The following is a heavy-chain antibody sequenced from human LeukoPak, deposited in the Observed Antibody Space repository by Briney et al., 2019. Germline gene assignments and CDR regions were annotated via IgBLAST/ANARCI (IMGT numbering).Heavy chain of an antibody. Sequence: SETLSLTCTVSGGSLSSYYWGWIRQPPGKGLEWIGYIYYSGSTNYNPSLKSRVTISVDTSKNQFSLKLSSVTAADTAVYYCARTEQWLANWFDPWGQGTLVTVSS. D-gene: IGHD6-19*01. J-gene: IGHJ5*02. CDR1: GGSLSSYY. CDR3: ARTEQWLANWFDP. V-gene: IGHV4-59*12. CDR2: IYYSGST.